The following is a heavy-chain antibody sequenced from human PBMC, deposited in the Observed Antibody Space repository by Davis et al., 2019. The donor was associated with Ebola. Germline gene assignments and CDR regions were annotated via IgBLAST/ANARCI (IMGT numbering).Heavy chain of an antibody. V-gene: IGHV4-61*01. J-gene: IGHJ4*02. D-gene: IGHD6-6*01. CDR1: GGSVSSGSYY. Sequence: SETLSLTCTVSGGSVSSGSYYWTWIRQPPEKGLEWVGYIYYSGSTNYNPSLKSRVTISVDTSKNQFSLKLSSVTAADTAVYYCARGLKPYSSSPLGYWGQGTLVTVSS. CDR2: IYYSGST. CDR3: ARGLKPYSSSPLGY.